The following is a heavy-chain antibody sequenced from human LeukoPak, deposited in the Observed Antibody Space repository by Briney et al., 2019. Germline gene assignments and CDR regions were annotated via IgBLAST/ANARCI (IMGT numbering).Heavy chain of an antibody. D-gene: IGHD6-19*01. CDR1: GFTFSSYA. J-gene: IGHJ4*02. Sequence: GGSLRLSCSASGFTFSSYAMHWVRQAPGKGLEYVSAISSNGGSTYYADSVKGRFTISRDNSKNTLYLQMSSLRAEDTAVYYCVKWGSGHSIAVAGPYYIDYWGQGTLVTVSS. CDR2: ISSNGGST. CDR3: VKWGSGHSIAVAGPYYIDY. V-gene: IGHV3-64D*06.